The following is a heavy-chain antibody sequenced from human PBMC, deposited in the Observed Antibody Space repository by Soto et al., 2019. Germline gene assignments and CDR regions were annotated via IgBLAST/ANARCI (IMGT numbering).Heavy chain of an antibody. V-gene: IGHV3-30-3*01. D-gene: IGHD1-7*01. CDR2: ISYDGSNK. J-gene: IGHJ4*02. CDR3: ARGFSSEDNWNYPPEKYYFDY. CDR1: GFTFSSYA. Sequence: GGSLRLSCAASGFTFSSYAMHWVRQAPGKGLEWVAVISYDGSNKYYADSVKGRFTISRDNSKNTLYLQMNSLRAEDTAVYYCARGFSSEDNWNYPPEKYYFDYWGQGTLVTVSS.